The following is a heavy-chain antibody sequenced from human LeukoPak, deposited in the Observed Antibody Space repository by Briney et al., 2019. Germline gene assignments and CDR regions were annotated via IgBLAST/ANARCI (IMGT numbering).Heavy chain of an antibody. J-gene: IGHJ4*02. V-gene: IGHV4-31*03. D-gene: IGHD3-22*01. CDR1: GDSISIGDYY. CDR3: ARRDSSGLLYHFDY. Sequence: SETLSLTCTVSGDSISIGDYYWSWIRQPPGKGLEWIGYIYYSGSTYYNPSLKSRVTMSVDTAKNQFSLKLSSVTAADTAVYYCARRDSSGLLYHFDYWGQGTLVTVSS. CDR2: IYYSGST.